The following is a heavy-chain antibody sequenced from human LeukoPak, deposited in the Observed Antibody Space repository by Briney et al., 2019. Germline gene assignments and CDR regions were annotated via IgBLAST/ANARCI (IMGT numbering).Heavy chain of an antibody. J-gene: IGHJ4*02. Sequence: AASVKVSCKASGGTFSSYAISWVRQAPGQGLEWMGAIIPIFGTANYAQKFQGRVTITADESTSTAYMELSSLRSEDTAVYYCARCDCYSNYLFWYFDYWGQGTLVTVSS. V-gene: IGHV1-69*13. CDR2: IIPIFGTA. CDR3: ARCDCYSNYLFWYFDY. CDR1: GGTFSSYA. D-gene: IGHD4-11*01.